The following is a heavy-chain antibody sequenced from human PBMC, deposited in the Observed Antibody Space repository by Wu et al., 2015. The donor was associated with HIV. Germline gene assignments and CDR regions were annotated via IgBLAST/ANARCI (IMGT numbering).Heavy chain of an antibody. D-gene: IGHD3-16*01. CDR3: VRGARGMPKGAFDI. CDR2: ITPNSGGT. Sequence: QVQLVQSGAEMKKPGASVKVSCKASGYTFTSYYIHWVRQAPGQGLEWMAWITPNSGGTNSAQMFQGRVTMTRDTSITTAYLELNSLTSDDTAVYYCVRGARGMPKGAFDIVGQGTLVIVSS. J-gene: IGHJ3*02. CDR1: GYTFTSYY. V-gene: IGHV1-2*02.